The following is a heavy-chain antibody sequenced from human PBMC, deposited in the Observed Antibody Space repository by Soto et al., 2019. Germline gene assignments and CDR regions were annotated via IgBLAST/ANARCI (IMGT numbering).Heavy chain of an antibody. Sequence: GASVKVSCKASGGTFSSYAISWVRQAPGQGLEWMGGIIPIFGTANYAQKFQGRVTITADKSTSTAYMELSSLRSEDTAVYYCARISSYGTPVDYWGQGXLVTVYS. D-gene: IGHD5-18*01. CDR2: IIPIFGTA. J-gene: IGHJ4*02. V-gene: IGHV1-69*06. CDR3: ARISSYGTPVDY. CDR1: GGTFSSYA.